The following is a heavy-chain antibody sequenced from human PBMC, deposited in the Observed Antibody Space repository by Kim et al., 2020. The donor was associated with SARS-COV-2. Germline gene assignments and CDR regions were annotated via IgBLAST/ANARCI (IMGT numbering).Heavy chain of an antibody. D-gene: IGHD3-10*01. Sequence: SETLSLTCTVSGGSISSSSYYWGWIRQPPGMGLEWIGSIYYSGSTYYNPSLKSRVTISVDTSKNQFSLKLSSVTAADTAVYYCARRAEDGSGSYYNSPGYYYYGMDVWGQGTTVTVSS. CDR2: IYYSGST. CDR3: ARRAEDGSGSYYNSPGYYYYGMDV. J-gene: IGHJ6*02. V-gene: IGHV4-39*01. CDR1: GGSISSSSYY.